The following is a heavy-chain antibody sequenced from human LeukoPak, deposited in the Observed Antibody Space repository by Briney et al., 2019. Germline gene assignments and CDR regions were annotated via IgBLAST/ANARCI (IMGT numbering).Heavy chain of an antibody. J-gene: IGHJ5*02. CDR2: INHSGST. V-gene: IGHV4-34*01. CDR1: GGSFSGYY. Sequence: SETLSLTCAVYGGSFSGYYWSWIRQPPGKGLEWIGEINHSGSTNYNPSLRSRVTISVDTSTNQFSLTLGSVTAADTAVYYCATETECSGGTCYSYGWFDPWGQGTQVIVSS. CDR3: ATETECSGGTCYSYGWFDP. D-gene: IGHD2-15*01.